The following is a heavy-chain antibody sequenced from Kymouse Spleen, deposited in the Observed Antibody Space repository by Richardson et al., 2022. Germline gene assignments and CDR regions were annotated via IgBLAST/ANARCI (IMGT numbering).Heavy chain of an antibody. CDR3: ARHSSGWYYYYGMDV. CDR2: IGTAGDT. Sequence: EVQLVESGGGLVQPGGSLRLSCAASGFTFSSYDMHWVRQATGKGLEWVSAIGTAGDTYYPGSVKGRFTISRENAKNSLYLQMNSLRAGDTAVYYCARHSSGWYYYYGMDVWGQGTTVTVSS. D-gene: IGHD6-19*01. J-gene: IGHJ6*02. CDR1: GFTFSSYD. V-gene: IGHV3-13*01.